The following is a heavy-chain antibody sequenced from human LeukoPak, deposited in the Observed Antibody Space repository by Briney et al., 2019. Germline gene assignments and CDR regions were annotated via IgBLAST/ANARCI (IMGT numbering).Heavy chain of an antibody. CDR1: GYTFTSYD. V-gene: IGHV1-46*01. J-gene: IGHJ6*03. CDR3: ARGPSITMIRGGQWYYYMDV. D-gene: IGHD3-10*01. CDR2: INPSGGST. Sequence: ASVKLSCKASGYTFTSYDINWVRQAPGQGLEWMGIINPSGGSTNYAQKFQGRVTMTRDTSKNTVYMELSSLRSEDTAVYYCARGPSITMIRGGQWYYYMDVWGKGTTVTISS.